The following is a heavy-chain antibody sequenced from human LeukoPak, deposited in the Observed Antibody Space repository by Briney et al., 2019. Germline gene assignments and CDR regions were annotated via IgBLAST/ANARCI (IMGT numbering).Heavy chain of an antibody. D-gene: IGHD2-2*01. Sequence: SETLSLTCAASGGSISTSNWWRWVRQPPGKGLEWIGEIYHSGSTNYNPSLKSRVTISVDKSKNQFSLKLISVTAADTAVYYCAKDGSRGPFDYWGQGTLVTVSS. CDR1: GGSISTSNW. V-gene: IGHV4-4*02. CDR3: AKDGSRGPFDY. CDR2: IYHSGST. J-gene: IGHJ4*02.